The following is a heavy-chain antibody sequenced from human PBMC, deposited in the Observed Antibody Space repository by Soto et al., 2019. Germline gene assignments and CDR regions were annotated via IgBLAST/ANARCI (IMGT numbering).Heavy chain of an antibody. V-gene: IGHV1-18*01. CDR1: GYTFTSYG. CDR3: AREGTYYYDSSGQYYYYGMDV. J-gene: IGHJ6*02. CDR2: ISAYNGNT. Sequence: QVQLVQSGAEVKKPGASVKVSCKASGYTFTSYGISWVRQAPGQGLEWMGWISAYNGNTNYAQKLQGRVTMTTDTSKSTAYMELRSLRSDDTAVYYCAREGTYYYDSSGQYYYYGMDVWGQGTTVTVSS. D-gene: IGHD3-22*01.